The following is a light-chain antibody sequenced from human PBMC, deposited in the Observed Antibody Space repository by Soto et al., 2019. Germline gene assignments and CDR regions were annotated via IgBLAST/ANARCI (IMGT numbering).Light chain of an antibody. CDR3: QHYQGFAWS. J-gene: IGKJ1*01. CDR1: QSIIIW. Sequence: DIHMTQSPSTLSSSVGDRVTITCRASQSIIIWVAWYQQKPGNAPHLLFFKTSSFETAVPSRFSGSGSGTEFTLTISKLQPDDFATYYCQHYQGFAWSFGQGTKVEV. CDR2: KTS. V-gene: IGKV1-5*03.